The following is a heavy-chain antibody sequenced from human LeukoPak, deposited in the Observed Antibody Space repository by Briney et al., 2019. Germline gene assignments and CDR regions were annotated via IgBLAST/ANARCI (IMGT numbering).Heavy chain of an antibody. J-gene: IGHJ4*02. V-gene: IGHV3-74*01. CDR3: ARSYRYSGWKYFDY. D-gene: IGHD5-12*01. CDR2: ITNDGSST. Sequence: GGSLRLSCAASGLTFSSHWMHWVRQAPGKGLVWVSRITNDGSSTTYADSVKGRFTISRDNSKNTLYLQMNGLRTEDTAMYFCARSYRYSGWKYFDYWGQGTLVTVSS. CDR1: GLTFSSHW.